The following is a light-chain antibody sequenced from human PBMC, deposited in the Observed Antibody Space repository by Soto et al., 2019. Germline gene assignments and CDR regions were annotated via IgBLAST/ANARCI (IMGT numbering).Light chain of an antibody. CDR3: QKHNSAPLF. Sequence: DIQMTQSPSSRSASVVDRVTITFRASQGINHYLAWFQQKPGKVPKLLIYATSTLQSGVPSRFSGSGFGTDFTLTISSLQPEDVATYYCQKHNSAPLFFGPGTKVDIK. J-gene: IGKJ3*01. CDR2: ATS. V-gene: IGKV1-27*01. CDR1: QGINHY.